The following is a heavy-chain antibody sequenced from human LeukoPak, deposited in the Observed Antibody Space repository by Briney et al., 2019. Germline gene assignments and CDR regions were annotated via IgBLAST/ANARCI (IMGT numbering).Heavy chain of an antibody. CDR1: GFTFSSYW. CDR3: ARDESGYDYMGPYYFDY. V-gene: IGHV3-7*03. CDR2: IKQDGSEK. D-gene: IGHD5-12*01. J-gene: IGHJ4*02. Sequence: GGSLRLSFAASGFTFSSYWVSWVRQAPGKGPEGVANIKQDGSEKYYVDSVRGRFTISRDNATNSLYLQMNSLRAEDTAVYYCARDESGYDYMGPYYFDYRGEGTLVTVSS.